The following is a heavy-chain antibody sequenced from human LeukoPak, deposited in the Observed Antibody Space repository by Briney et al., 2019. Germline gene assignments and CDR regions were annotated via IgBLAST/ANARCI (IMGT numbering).Heavy chain of an antibody. J-gene: IGHJ4*02. Sequence: PGGSLRLSCAASGFTFSNAWMNWVRQAPGKGLEWVGRIKSKPDGGTIDYAAPVKGRFTISRDDSKNTLYLQMNSLTTEDTAVYYCSTGGYHFDYWGQGTLVTVSS. V-gene: IGHV3-15*01. CDR3: STGGYHFDY. CDR1: GFTFSNAW. CDR2: IKSKPDGGTI. D-gene: IGHD3-22*01.